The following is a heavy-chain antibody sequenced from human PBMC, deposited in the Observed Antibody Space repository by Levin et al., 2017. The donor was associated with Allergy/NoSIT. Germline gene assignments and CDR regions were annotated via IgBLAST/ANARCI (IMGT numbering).Heavy chain of an antibody. D-gene: IGHD2-21*02. Sequence: SETLSLTCAVYGGSFSGYYWSWIRQPPGKGLEWIGEINHSGSTNYNPSLKSRVTISVDTSKNQFSLKLSSVTAADTAVYYCARRGVVVTIPYYYYYYGMDVWGQGTTVTVSS. CDR2: INHSGST. CDR3: ARRGVVVTIPYYYYYYGMDV. V-gene: IGHV4-34*01. J-gene: IGHJ6*02. CDR1: GGSFSGYY.